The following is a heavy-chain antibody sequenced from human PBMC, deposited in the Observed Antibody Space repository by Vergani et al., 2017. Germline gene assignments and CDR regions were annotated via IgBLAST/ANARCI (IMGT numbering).Heavy chain of an antibody. V-gene: IGHV3-23*01. CDR3: AKQDGDLRKYYYYGMDV. J-gene: IGHJ6*02. CDR1: GFTFSSYA. D-gene: IGHD4-17*01. Sequence: EVQLLESGGGLVQPGGSLRLSCAASGFTFSSYAMSWVRQAPGKGLEWVSAISGSGGSTYYADSVKGRFTISRDNSKNTLYLQMNSLRAEDTAVYYCAKQDGDLRKYYYYGMDVWGQGTTVTVSS. CDR2: ISGSGGST.